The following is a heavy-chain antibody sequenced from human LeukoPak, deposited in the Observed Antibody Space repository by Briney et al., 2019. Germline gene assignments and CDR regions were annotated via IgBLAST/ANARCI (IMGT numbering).Heavy chain of an antibody. Sequence: ASVKVSCKASGGTFSSYAISWVRQAPGQGLEWVGGIIPIFGTANYAQKFQGRVTITADESTSTAYMELSSLRSEDTAVYYCASDLYYYDSSGYYSTDFDYWGQGTLVTVSS. V-gene: IGHV1-69*13. J-gene: IGHJ4*02. CDR2: IIPIFGTA. CDR3: ASDLYYYDSSGYYSTDFDY. CDR1: GGTFSSYA. D-gene: IGHD3-22*01.